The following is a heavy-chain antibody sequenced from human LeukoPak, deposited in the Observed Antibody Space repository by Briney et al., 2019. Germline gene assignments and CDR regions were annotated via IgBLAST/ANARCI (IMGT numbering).Heavy chain of an antibody. Sequence: PGGSLRLSCAASGFIVSNTYMSWVRQAPGKGLEWVSAISGSGGSTYYADSVKGRFTISRDNSKNTLYLQMNSLRAEDTAVYYCAKKSETTYYDILTGYPAGEDYWGQGTLVTVSS. CDR3: AKKSETTYYDILTGYPAGEDY. J-gene: IGHJ4*02. D-gene: IGHD3-9*01. V-gene: IGHV3-23*01. CDR2: ISGSGGST. CDR1: GFIVSNTY.